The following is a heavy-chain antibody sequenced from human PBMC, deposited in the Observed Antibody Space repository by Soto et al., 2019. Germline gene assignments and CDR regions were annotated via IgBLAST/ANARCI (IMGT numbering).Heavy chain of an antibody. CDR1: GASITDSRYF. CDR2: VDNAGTT. Sequence: SETLSLTCTVSGASITDSRYFWGWIRQPPGKGLEWIATVDNAGTTYYNSSLKSRVTISLDTSKNQFYLKLASVTAADTAVYYCTRGHWALDSWAQGTLVTVSS. V-gene: IGHV4-39*07. CDR3: TRGHWALDS. D-gene: IGHD3-16*01. J-gene: IGHJ5*01.